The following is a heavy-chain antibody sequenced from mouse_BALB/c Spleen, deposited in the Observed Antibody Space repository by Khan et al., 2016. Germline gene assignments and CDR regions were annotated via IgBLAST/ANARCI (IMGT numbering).Heavy chain of an antibody. J-gene: IGHJ4*01. Sequence: EVQLQESGPDLVKPSQSLSLTCTVTGYSITSGYNWHWIRQFPGNKLEWMGYIHYSDYTNYNPSLKSRISITRDTSKHQFFLQLTSVTAEDTATHSGTRIDGYYDVEDWAQGTSAPASS. V-gene: IGHV3-1*02. D-gene: IGHD2-3*01. CDR3: TRIDGYYDVED. CDR2: IHYSDYT. CDR1: GYSITSGYN.